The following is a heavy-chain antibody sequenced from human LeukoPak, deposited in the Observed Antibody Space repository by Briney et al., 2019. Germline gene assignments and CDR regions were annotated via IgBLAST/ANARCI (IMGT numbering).Heavy chain of an antibody. CDR3: ARTRVSGGGFYHPFDY. D-gene: IGHD2-15*01. Sequence: GGSLRLSCAASGFTFSSYSMNWVRQAPGKGLEWVSSISSSSSYIYYADSVKGRFTISRDNAKNSLYLQMNSLRAEDTAVYYCARTRVSGGGFYHPFDYWGQGTLVTVSS. CDR2: ISSSSSYI. CDR1: GFTFSSYS. V-gene: IGHV3-21*01. J-gene: IGHJ4*02.